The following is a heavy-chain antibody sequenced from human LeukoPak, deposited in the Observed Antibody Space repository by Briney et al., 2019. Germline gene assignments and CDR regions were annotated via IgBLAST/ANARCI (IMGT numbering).Heavy chain of an antibody. Sequence: GGSLRLSCAASGFTFTNYAMSWVRQTPGKGLEWVSATVGSRPDTYHADSVKGRFTVSRDNSRNTLYLQMNNLRIEDSAVYYCTKAPLMSCTGAFCYPFDSWGQGVQATVSS. CDR2: TVGSRPDT. CDR3: TKAPLMSCTGAFCYPFDS. V-gene: IGHV3-23*01. CDR1: GFTFTNYA. J-gene: IGHJ4*02. D-gene: IGHD2-8*02.